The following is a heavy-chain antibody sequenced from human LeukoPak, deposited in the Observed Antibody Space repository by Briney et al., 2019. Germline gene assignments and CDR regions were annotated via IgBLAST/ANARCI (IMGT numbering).Heavy chain of an antibody. Sequence: GGSLKLFWSASGITLSDHHMSWSRQAAREGLEGDSYISSSGSTIYYADSVTSRFTILSGHAKNSLYLQMNNLKADDTAVYYCASYRRGLPRESLYCYWGQGTLGNGSS. V-gene: IGHV3-11*04. D-gene: IGHD1-26*01. CDR3: ASYRRGLPRESLYCY. CDR1: GITLSDHH. J-gene: IGHJ4*02. CDR2: ISSSGSTI.